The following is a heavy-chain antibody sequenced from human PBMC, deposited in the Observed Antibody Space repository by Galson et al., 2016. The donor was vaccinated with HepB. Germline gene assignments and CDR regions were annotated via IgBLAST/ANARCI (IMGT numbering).Heavy chain of an antibody. CDR3: ARATDVPSGYRGGIFDM. D-gene: IGHD6-13*01. V-gene: IGHV3-48*02. CDR1: GFTFSTYT. CDR2: ISSSSGTI. Sequence: SLRLSCAASGFTFSTYTMNWVRQAPGKGLEWVSYISSSSGTIYYVDSVTGRFTISRDNAKNSLYLQMNSPRDEDTAVYFCARATDVPSGYRGGIFDMWGQGTVVTVSS. J-gene: IGHJ3*02.